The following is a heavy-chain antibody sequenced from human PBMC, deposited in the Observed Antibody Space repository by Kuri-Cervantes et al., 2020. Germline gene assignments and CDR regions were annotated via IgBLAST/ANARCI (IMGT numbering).Heavy chain of an antibody. CDR2: INHSGST. Sequence: SETLSLTCAISGYSISSNYYWGWIRQPPGKGLEWIGEINHSGSTKNNPSLKSRVTISADTSKNQLSLKLTSVTAADTAVYYCAREGYDILTGYYGDYWGQGTLVTVSS. J-gene: IGHJ4*02. V-gene: IGHV4-38-2*02. CDR1: GYSISSNYY. CDR3: AREGYDILTGYYGDY. D-gene: IGHD3-9*01.